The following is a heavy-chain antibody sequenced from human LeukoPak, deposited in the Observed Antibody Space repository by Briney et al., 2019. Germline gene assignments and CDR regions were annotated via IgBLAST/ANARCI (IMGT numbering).Heavy chain of an antibody. J-gene: IGHJ5*02. CDR1: GYTFTGYY. CDR3: ARGVAAPGSSKIWYNWNDVTRCWFDP. Sequence: GASVNVSCKASGYTFTGYYMHWVRQAPGQGLEWMGWINPNSGGTNCAQKFQGWVTMTRDTSISTAYMELSRLRSDDTAVYYCARGVAAPGSSKIWYNWNDVTRCWFDPWGQGTLVTVSS. V-gene: IGHV1-2*04. D-gene: IGHD1-20*01. CDR2: INPNSGGT.